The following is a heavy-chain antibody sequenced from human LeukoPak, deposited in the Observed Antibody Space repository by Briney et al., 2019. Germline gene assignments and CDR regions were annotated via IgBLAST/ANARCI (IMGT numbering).Heavy chain of an antibody. CDR1: GYSISSGYY. D-gene: IGHD3-10*01. V-gene: IGHV4-38-2*02. Sequence: SETLSLTCIVSGYSISSGYYWGWVRQPPGKGLEWIGSIYHTGNTYYNPSLKSRVAISVDTSKNQFSLKLISVTAADTAIYYCARDYGTGSMDYWGRGTLVTVSS. J-gene: IGHJ4*02. CDR2: IYHTGNT. CDR3: ARDYGTGSMDY.